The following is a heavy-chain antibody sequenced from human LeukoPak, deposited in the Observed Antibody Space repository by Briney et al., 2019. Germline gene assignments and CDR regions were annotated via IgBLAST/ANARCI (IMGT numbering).Heavy chain of an antibody. Sequence: ASVKVSCKASGYTFTGYYMDWVRQAPGQGLEWMAWTNPNSGGTSYAQKFQGRVTMTRDTSISTAYMELSRLRSDDTAVYYCARDRSPAPGRSYGRGHFDYWGQGTLVTVSS. CDR1: GYTFTGYY. J-gene: IGHJ4*02. CDR2: TNPNSGGT. D-gene: IGHD5-18*01. CDR3: ARDRSPAPGRSYGRGHFDY. V-gene: IGHV1-2*02.